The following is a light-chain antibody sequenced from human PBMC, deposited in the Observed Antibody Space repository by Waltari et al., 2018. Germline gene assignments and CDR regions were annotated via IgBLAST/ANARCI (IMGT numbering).Light chain of an antibody. J-gene: IGLJ2*01. CDR2: KDS. CDR1: VLTTKY. CDR3: YSSTDNSGI. Sequence: SYELTQPSSVSASPGQPAKITCPGDVLTTKYARWFQQKPGQAPVLMIYKDSDRPSRIPERFSGSSSGATVTLTITGAQVEDEADYYCYSSTDNSGIFGGGTTLTVL. V-gene: IGLV3-27*01.